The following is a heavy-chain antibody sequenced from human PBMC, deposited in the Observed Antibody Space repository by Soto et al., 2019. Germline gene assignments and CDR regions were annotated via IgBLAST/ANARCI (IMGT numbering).Heavy chain of an antibody. D-gene: IGHD4-17*01. Sequence: VQLVESGGGLVQPGGSLRLSCAASGFTFSSYWMSWVRQAPGKGLEWVANTKQDGSEKYYVDSVKGRFTISRDNAKNSLYLQMNSLRAEDTAVYYCARDGVHYGYYEGDYYYYMDVWGKGTTVTVSS. J-gene: IGHJ6*03. CDR3: ARDGVHYGYYEGDYYYYMDV. V-gene: IGHV3-7*01. CDR2: TKQDGSEK. CDR1: GFTFSSYW.